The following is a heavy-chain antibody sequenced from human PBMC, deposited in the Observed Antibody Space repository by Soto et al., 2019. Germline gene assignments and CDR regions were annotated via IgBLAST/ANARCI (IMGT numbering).Heavy chain of an antibody. J-gene: IGHJ6*02. V-gene: IGHV1-8*01. Sequence: QVQLVQSGAEVKKPGASVKVSCKASGYTFTSYDINWVRQATGQGLEWMGWMNPNSGNTGYAQKLQGRVTMTRNTSISTAYMELSSLRSEDTAVYYCAGGMVRDYYYGMDVWGQGTTVTVSS. CDR1: GYTFTSYD. D-gene: IGHD3-10*01. CDR2: MNPNSGNT. CDR3: AGGMVRDYYYGMDV.